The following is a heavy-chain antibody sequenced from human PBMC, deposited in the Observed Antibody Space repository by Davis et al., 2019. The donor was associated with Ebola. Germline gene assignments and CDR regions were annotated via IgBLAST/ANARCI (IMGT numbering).Heavy chain of an antibody. CDR2: ISYDGSNK. J-gene: IGHJ4*02. Sequence: PGGSLRLSCAASGFTFSSYAMSWVRQAPGKGLEWVAVISYDGSNKYYADSVKGRFTISRDNSKNTLYLQMNSLRAEDTAVYYCARGETTESYFDYWGQGTLVTVSS. V-gene: IGHV3-30-3*01. CDR3: ARGETTESYFDY. CDR1: GFTFSSYA. D-gene: IGHD1-7*01.